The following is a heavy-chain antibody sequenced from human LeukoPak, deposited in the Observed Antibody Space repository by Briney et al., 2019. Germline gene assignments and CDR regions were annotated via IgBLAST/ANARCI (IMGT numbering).Heavy chain of an antibody. Sequence: PGESLKISCKGSGYSFTSYWIGWGRQMPGKGLVWMGIIYPGDSDTRYSPSFQGQVTISADKSISTAYLQWSSLKASDTAMYYCARATGIAAAGTGNWFDPWGQGTLVTVSS. V-gene: IGHV5-51*01. J-gene: IGHJ5*02. D-gene: IGHD6-13*01. CDR1: GYSFTSYW. CDR2: IYPGDSDT. CDR3: ARATGIAAAGTGNWFDP.